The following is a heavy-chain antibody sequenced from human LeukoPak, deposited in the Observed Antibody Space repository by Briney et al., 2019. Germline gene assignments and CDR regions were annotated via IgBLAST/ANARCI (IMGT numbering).Heavy chain of an antibody. J-gene: IGHJ4*02. CDR2: INWNGGST. D-gene: IGHD3-22*01. V-gene: IGHV3-20*04. CDR3: ARWQPRPHYYDSSGYLLMEGDY. Sequence: RPGGSLRLSCAASGFTFDDYGMGWVRQAPGKGLEWVSGINWNGGSTGYADSVKGRFTISRDNAKNSLYLQMNSLRAEDTALYYCARWQPRPHYYDSSGYLLMEGDYWGQGTLVTVSS. CDR1: GFTFDDYG.